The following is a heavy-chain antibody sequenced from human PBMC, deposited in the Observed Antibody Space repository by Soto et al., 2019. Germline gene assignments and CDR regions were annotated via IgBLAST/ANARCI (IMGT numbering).Heavy chain of an antibody. Sequence: AGTLSLTCAVSGGSISSSNWCSGVREPRGKGLEVIGEIYHSGSTNYNPSLTSRVTISVDKSKNQCSLKLSSVTAADTAVYYCARDRRVSIAAAGTRGDWFDPWGQGTLVTVSS. V-gene: IGHV4-4*02. CDR3: ARDRRVSIAAAGTRGDWFDP. CDR2: IYHSGST. J-gene: IGHJ5*02. D-gene: IGHD6-13*01. CDR1: GGSISSSNW.